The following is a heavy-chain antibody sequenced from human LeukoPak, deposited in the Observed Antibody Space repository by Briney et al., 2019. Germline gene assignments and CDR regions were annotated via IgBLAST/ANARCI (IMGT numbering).Heavy chain of an antibody. CDR3: ARNLVHLWNVFDF. Sequence: GGSLRLSCVASRFTFSNHYMSWVRQASGKGLEWVATIKPDGSETFYVDSVKGRFTVSRDNAKNSLYLQMSSLRAEDTAVYHCARNLVHLWNVFDFWGLGTMVTVSS. V-gene: IGHV3-7*01. J-gene: IGHJ3*01. CDR2: IKPDGSET. D-gene: IGHD5-18*01. CDR1: RFTFSNHY.